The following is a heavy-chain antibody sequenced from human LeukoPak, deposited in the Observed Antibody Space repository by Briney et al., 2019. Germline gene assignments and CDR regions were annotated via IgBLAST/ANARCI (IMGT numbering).Heavy chain of an antibody. D-gene: IGHD1-1*01. Sequence: GGSLRLSCAASGFTFSDHSMNWVRQAPGKGLDWVAYIGSRGSTIYYADSVKGRFTISRDNVKNSLHLQMNSLRAEDTAVYYCSNGGTVYYYGMDVWGQGTTVTVSS. CDR2: IGSRGSTI. CDR3: SNGGTVYYYGMDV. J-gene: IGHJ6*02. CDR1: GFTFSDHS. V-gene: IGHV3-48*04.